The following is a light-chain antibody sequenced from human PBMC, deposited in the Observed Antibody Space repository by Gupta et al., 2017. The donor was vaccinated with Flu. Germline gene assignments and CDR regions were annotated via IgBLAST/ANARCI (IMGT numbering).Light chain of an antibody. CDR3: MQATHGLYT. V-gene: IGKV2-30*02. CDR2: KIS. J-gene: IGKJ2*01. CDR1: QSLVHSDGNTY. Sequence: VTLGQPASIACRSSQSLVHSDGNTYVNWYQQRPGQSPRRLIYKISNRDSGVPDRFSGSGSGTDCTRKISRVEAEDVGVDYCMQATHGLYTCGQGTKLEMK.